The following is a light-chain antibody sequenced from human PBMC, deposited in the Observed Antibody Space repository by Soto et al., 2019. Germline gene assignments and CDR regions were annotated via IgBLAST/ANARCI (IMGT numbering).Light chain of an antibody. V-gene: IGLV2-14*01. CDR3: NAYTTSNTWV. CDR2: EVT. J-gene: IGLJ3*02. CDR1: SSDVGGYNY. Sequence: QSVLTQPASVSGSPRQSITISCTGTSSDVGGYNYVSWYQQHPGKAPKLMIYEVTNRPSGVSNRFSGSRSGNTASLTISGLQAEDEAYYYCNAYTTSNTWVFGGGTKLTVL.